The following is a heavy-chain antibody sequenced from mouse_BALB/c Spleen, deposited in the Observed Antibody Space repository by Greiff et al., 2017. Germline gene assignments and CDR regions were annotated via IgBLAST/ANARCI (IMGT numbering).Heavy chain of an antibody. CDR2: IYPYNGGT. D-gene: IGHD2-4*01. V-gene: IGHV1S29*02. CDR1: GYTFTDYN. Sequence: EVQLQQSGPELVKPGASVKISCKASGYTFTDYNMHWVKQSHGKSLEWIGYIYPYNGGTGYNQKFKSKATLTVDNSSSTAYMELRSLTSEDSAVYYCARSTMITLFAYWGQGTLVTVSA. J-gene: IGHJ3*01. CDR3: ARSTMITLFAY.